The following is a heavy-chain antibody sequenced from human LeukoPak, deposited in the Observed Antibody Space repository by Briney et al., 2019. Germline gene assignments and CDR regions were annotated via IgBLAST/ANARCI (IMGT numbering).Heavy chain of an antibody. J-gene: IGHJ4*02. Sequence: GGSLRLSCAASGFTFSSYSMNWVRQAPGKGLEWVSYISTSTIKYVDSVKGRFTISRDNAKNSLYLQMNSLRVEDTAVYYCARIGDYGSSSAFDHWGQGILVTVSS. D-gene: IGHD4/OR15-4a*01. CDR2: ISTSTI. CDR1: GFTFSSYS. V-gene: IGHV3-48*01. CDR3: ARIGDYGSSSAFDH.